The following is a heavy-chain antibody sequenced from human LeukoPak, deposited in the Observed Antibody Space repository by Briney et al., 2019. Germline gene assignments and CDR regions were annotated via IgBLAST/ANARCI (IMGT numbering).Heavy chain of an antibody. CDR3: AGRVPAAPFDY. D-gene: IGHD2-2*01. CDR2: INHSGST. Sequence: SETLSLTCAVYGGSFSGYYWSWIHQPPGKGLEWIGEINHSGSTNYNPSLKSRVTISVDTSKNQFSLKLSSVTAADTAVYYCAGRVPAAPFDYWGQGTLVTVSS. V-gene: IGHV4-34*01. CDR1: GGSFSGYY. J-gene: IGHJ4*02.